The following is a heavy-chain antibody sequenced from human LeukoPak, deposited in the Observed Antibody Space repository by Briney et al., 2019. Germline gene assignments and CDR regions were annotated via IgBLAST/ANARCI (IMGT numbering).Heavy chain of an antibody. V-gene: IGHV3-23*01. CDR1: GFTFSTYE. CDR3: ASPLWFGEIY. D-gene: IGHD3-10*01. CDR2: ISGSGDTT. J-gene: IGHJ4*02. Sequence: GGSLRLSCAASGFTFSTYEMNWVRQAPGKGLEWVSGISGSGDTTYYADSVKGRFTISRDNSKNTLYLQMNSLRAEDTAVYYCASPLWFGEIYWGQGTLVTVSS.